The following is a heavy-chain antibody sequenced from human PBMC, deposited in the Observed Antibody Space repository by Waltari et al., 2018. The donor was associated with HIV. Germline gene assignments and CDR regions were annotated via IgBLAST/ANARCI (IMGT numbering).Heavy chain of an antibody. J-gene: IGHJ4*02. CDR3: VRGFGNYGFYFDY. CDR2: IDHTGTS. V-gene: IGHV4-34*02. CDR1: GGSFSGSY. Sequence: QVHLPQWGSGLLKPSGTLSLTCAVYGGSFSGSYWTWIRQSPGRGLDWMGEIDHTGTSTYNPSLKGRVTMSVDTSKNQFSLTLKSVTAADTAVYYCVRGFGNYGFYFDYWGQGKLVSVSS. D-gene: IGHD3-16*01.